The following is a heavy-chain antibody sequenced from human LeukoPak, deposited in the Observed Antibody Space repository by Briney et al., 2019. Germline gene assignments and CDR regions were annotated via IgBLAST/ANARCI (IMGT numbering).Heavy chain of an antibody. D-gene: IGHD3/OR15-3a*01. Sequence: GGSLRLSCAASGFTFSSYAMHWVRQAPGKGLEWVAVVSFDGDNKHYADSVKDRLTIPRDNSQNTLYLQLNSLRAEDTAVYYCARDWTLNYWGQGTLVTVSS. CDR1: GFTFSSYA. CDR2: VSFDGDNK. CDR3: ARDWTLNY. V-gene: IGHV3-30-3*01. J-gene: IGHJ4*02.